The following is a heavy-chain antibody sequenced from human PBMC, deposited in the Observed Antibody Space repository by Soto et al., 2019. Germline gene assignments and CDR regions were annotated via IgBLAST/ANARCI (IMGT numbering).Heavy chain of an antibody. CDR1: GGSISSGGYY. D-gene: IGHD3-22*01. Sequence: QVQLQESGPGRVKPSQTLSLTCPFSGGSISSGGYYWSWIRQPPGKGLEWIGYIYYSGSTYYNPSLKSRVTISVDTSKNQFSLKLSSVTAADTAVYYCARDRYDSSGLDYWGQGTLVTVSS. CDR3: ARDRYDSSGLDY. CDR2: IYYSGST. V-gene: IGHV4-31*03. J-gene: IGHJ4*02.